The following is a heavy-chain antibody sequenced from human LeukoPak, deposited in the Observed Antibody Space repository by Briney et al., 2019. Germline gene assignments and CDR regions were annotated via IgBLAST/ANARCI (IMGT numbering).Heavy chain of an antibody. D-gene: IGHD6-13*01. Sequence: SETLSLPCAVYGGPLSGYYWSWIRQPPGKGLEWIGEINHSGSTNYNPSLKSRVTISVDTSKNQFSLKLSSVAAADTAVYYCAKAGIAAAGTTGEIYYWGQGTLVTVSS. V-gene: IGHV4-34*01. J-gene: IGHJ4*02. CDR2: INHSGST. CDR3: AKAGIAAAGTTGEIYY. CDR1: GGPLSGYY.